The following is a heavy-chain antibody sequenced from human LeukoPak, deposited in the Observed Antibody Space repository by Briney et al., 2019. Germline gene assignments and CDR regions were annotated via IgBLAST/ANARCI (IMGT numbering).Heavy chain of an antibody. CDR2: IRQDGGEK. CDR3: AKGEQLVRGAFDY. Sequence: PGGSLRLSCVASAFTFARHWMSWVRQAPGKPLEWVATIRQDGGEKYYLDSVKGRFTISRDNAKNSLYLQMNSLRAEDTALYYCAKGEQLVRGAFDYWGQGTLVTVSS. D-gene: IGHD6-13*01. CDR1: AFTFARHW. V-gene: IGHV3-7*03. J-gene: IGHJ4*02.